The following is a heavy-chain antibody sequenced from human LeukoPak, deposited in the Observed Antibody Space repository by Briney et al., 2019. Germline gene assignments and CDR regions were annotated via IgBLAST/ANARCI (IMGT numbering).Heavy chain of an antibody. CDR2: IRYDGSNK. V-gene: IGHV3-30*02. Sequence: PGGSLRLSCAASGFTFSSYSMHWVRQAPGKGLEWVSFIRYDGSNKYYADSVKGRFTISRDNSKNTLYLQMNSLRAEDTAVYYCAKDDPGRYCSSTSCSLDYWGQGTLVTVSS. J-gene: IGHJ4*02. CDR1: GFTFSSYS. CDR3: AKDDPGRYCSSTSCSLDY. D-gene: IGHD2-2*01.